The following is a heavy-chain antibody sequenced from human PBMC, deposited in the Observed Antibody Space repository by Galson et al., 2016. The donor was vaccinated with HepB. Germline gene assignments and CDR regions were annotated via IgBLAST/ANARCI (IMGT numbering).Heavy chain of an antibody. V-gene: IGHV3-23*01. J-gene: IGHJ3*02. D-gene: IGHD2-15*01. CDR1: GFTFSSYA. CDR2: ISGSGGST. Sequence: SLRLSCAASGFTFSSYAMSWVRQAPGKGLEWVSAISGSGGSTYYADSAKGRFTISRDNSKNTLYLQMNSLRAEDTAVYYCANYDCSGGSCYFFIDYAFDIWGQGTMVTVSS. CDR3: ANYDCSGGSCYFFIDYAFDI.